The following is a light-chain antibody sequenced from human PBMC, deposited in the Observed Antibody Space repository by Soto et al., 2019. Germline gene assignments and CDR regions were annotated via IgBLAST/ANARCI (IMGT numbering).Light chain of an antibody. CDR3: HQRSKWPLT. J-gene: IGKJ4*01. CDR2: DAS. CDR1: QSVRSY. V-gene: IGKV3-11*01. Sequence: EIVLTQSPATLSLSPGERATLSCRASQSVRSYLAWYQQKPGQAPRLLIYDASNRATDIPARFSGSGSGTDFTLTISSLYPEDFAVYYCHQRSKWPLTFGGGTKVEI.